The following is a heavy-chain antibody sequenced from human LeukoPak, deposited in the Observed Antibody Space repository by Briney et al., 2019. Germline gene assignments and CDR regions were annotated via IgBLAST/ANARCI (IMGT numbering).Heavy chain of an antibody. CDR2: IKQDGSEK. Sequence: GGSLRLSCAAFGVTFSDYWMTWVRQAPGEGLEWVANIKQDGSEKFYVDSARGRFTVSRDNAKKSLYLQMNRLRVDDTAVYYCARGRVTPDYWGQGTLVTVSS. J-gene: IGHJ4*02. CDR1: GVTFSDYW. CDR3: ARGRVTPDY. D-gene: IGHD2-21*02. V-gene: IGHV3-7*01.